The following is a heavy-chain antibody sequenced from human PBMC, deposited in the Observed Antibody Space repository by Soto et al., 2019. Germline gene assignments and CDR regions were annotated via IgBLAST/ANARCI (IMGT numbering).Heavy chain of an antibody. CDR2: ISAGGADT. D-gene: IGHD1-1*01. V-gene: IGHV3-23*01. CDR1: GFTFSTYP. J-gene: IGHJ4*02. Sequence: EVQLLESGGGLVQPGGSLRLSCAGSGFTFSTYPMSWVRQAPGKELEWVSGISAGGADTPYADSVKGRFTISRDNSKNMLYLQLNSLRVEDTTVYYCATKLAGHNPFDDWGQGTLVTVSS. CDR3: ATKLAGHNPFDD.